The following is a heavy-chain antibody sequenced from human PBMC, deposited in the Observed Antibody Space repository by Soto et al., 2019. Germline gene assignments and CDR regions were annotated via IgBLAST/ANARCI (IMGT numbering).Heavy chain of an antibody. D-gene: IGHD2-15*01. V-gene: IGHV4-34*01. J-gene: IGHJ4*02. CDR3: ASPPYCSGGSCSPPPLDY. CDR2: IDHSGST. CDR1: GGSFSSYY. Sequence: SETLSLTCAVYGGSFSSYYWSWIRQPPGKGLEWIGEIDHSGSTNYNPSLKSRVTISVDTSKNQFSLKLSSVTAADTAVYYCASPPYCSGGSCSPPPLDYWGQGTLVTVSS.